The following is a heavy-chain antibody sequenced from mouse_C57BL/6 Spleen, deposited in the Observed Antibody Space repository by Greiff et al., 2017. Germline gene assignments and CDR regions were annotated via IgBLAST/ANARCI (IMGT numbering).Heavy chain of an antibody. D-gene: IGHD4-1*01. CDR1: GYTFTDYY. J-gene: IGHJ1*03. V-gene: IGHV1-26*01. CDR3: AREGELGGFYWYFDV. CDR2: INPNNGGT. Sequence: VQLKQSGPELVKPGASVKISCKASGYTFTDYYMNWVKQSHGKSLEWIGDINPNNGGTSYNQKFKGKATLTVDKSSSTAYMELRSLTSEDSAVYYCAREGELGGFYWYFDVWGTGTTVTVSS.